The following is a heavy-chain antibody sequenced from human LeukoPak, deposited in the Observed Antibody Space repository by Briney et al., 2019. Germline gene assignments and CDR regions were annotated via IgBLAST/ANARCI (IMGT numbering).Heavy chain of an antibody. V-gene: IGHV3-30*02. CDR1: GFTFNNYG. Sequence: GGSLILSCAASGFTFNNYGMHWVRQAPGRGLEWVAFIPYDGSNKYYADSVKGRFTISRDNAKNALFLRMSSLRVEDTATYYCASDIVATSGDFWGQGTLVSVSS. D-gene: IGHD5-12*01. J-gene: IGHJ4*02. CDR2: IPYDGSNK. CDR3: ASDIVATSGDF.